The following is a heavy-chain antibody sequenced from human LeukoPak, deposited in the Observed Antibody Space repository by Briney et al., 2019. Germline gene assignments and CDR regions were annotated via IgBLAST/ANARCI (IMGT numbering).Heavy chain of an antibody. CDR3: AREGSSGFYPY. J-gene: IGHJ4*02. CDR1: GFTFSSYP. D-gene: IGHD3-22*01. Sequence: GGSLRLSCAASGFTFSSYPMHWVRQAPGKGLEWVAVISSDGNEKHYADPVKGRFTIPRDNSKNTLYLQMNSLRTEDTAVYYCAREGSSGFYPYWGQGILVTVSS. CDR2: ISSDGNEK. V-gene: IGHV3-30*04.